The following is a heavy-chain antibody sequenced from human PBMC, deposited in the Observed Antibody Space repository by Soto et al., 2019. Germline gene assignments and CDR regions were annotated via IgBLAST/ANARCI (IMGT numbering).Heavy chain of an antibody. CDR2: ISSGSSTI. D-gene: IGHD3-16*01. J-gene: IGHJ4*02. CDR3: ARDLTNPTATTFGVFDY. V-gene: IGHV3-48*02. CDR1: GFTFSTCS. Sequence: EVQLVESGGGLVQPGGSLRLSCAASGFTFSTCSINWVRQAPGKGLEWVSYISSGSSTIYYADSVKGRFTISRDNAKNSLYLQMNSLRDEDTAVYYCARDLTNPTATTFGVFDYWGQGTLVTVSS.